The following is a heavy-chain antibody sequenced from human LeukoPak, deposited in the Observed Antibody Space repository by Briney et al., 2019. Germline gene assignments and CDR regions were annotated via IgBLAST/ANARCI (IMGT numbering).Heavy chain of an antibody. CDR1: GFTFSSYS. J-gene: IGHJ4*02. CDR3: ATVHFGYFTF. CDR2: ISSSSSYI. V-gene: IGHV3-21*04. D-gene: IGHD3-3*01. Sequence: PGGSLRLSCAASGFTFSSYSMNWVRQAPGKGLEWVSSISSSSSYINYADSVKGRFTISRDNAKNSLYLQMNSLRADDTAVYYCATVHFGYFTFWGQGTLVPVSS.